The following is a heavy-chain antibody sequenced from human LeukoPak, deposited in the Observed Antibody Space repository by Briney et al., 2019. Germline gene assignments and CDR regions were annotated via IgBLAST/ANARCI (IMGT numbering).Heavy chain of an antibody. V-gene: IGHV4-39*07. Sequence: SETLSLTCTVSGGSISSSSYYWGWIRQPPGKGLEWIGSIYYSGSTYYNPSLKSRVTISVDTSKNQFSLKLSSVTAADTAVYYCASWATLHYWGQGTLVTVSS. CDR2: IYYSGST. J-gene: IGHJ4*02. CDR1: GGSISSSSYY. D-gene: IGHD2-15*01. CDR3: ASWATLHY.